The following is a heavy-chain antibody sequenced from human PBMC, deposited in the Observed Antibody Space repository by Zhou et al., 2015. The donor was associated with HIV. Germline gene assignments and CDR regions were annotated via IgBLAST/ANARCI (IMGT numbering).Heavy chain of an antibody. D-gene: IGHD5/OR15-5a*01. V-gene: IGHV1-69*01. J-gene: IGHJ6*02. CDR2: IIPIFGTA. CDR1: GDSFSNYA. Sequence: VQSGAEVKKPGSSVKVSYKASGDSFSNYAINWVRQAPGQGLEWMGGIIPIFGTANYAQKFQGRVTITADESTSTAYMELSSLRSEDTAVYYCARESKKDYYYGMDVWGQGTTVTVSS. CDR3: ARESKKDYYYGMDV.